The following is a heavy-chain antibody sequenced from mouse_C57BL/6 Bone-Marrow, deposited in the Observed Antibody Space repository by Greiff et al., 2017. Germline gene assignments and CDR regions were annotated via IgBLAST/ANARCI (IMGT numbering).Heavy chain of an antibody. CDR1: GFNIKDDY. CDR3: TSDYDGSRGLDY. J-gene: IGHJ2*01. D-gene: IGHD1-1*01. CDR2: IDSENGDT. V-gene: IGHV14-4*01. Sequence: EVQLQQSGAELVRPGASVKLSCTASGFNIKDDYMHWVQQRPEQGLEWIGWIDSENGDTEYASQFQGMATIPADTSSNTAYLQLSSLMSEDTAVYYCTSDYDGSRGLDYWGQGTAVTVSS.